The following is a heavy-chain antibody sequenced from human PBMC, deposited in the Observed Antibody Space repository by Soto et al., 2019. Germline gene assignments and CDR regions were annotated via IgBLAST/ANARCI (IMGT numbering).Heavy chain of an antibody. Sequence: EVQLLESGGGLVQPGGSLRLSCAASGFTFRNYVMSWVRQAPGMGLEWVSSVTDSGGTTYYADSVKGRFTISRDNSKNTLFLQMNSLRADDTAVYYCAKETGPECYWGQGTLVTVSS. CDR2: VTDSGGTT. CDR3: AKETGPECY. V-gene: IGHV3-23*01. J-gene: IGHJ4*02. CDR1: GFTFRNYV. D-gene: IGHD3-3*01.